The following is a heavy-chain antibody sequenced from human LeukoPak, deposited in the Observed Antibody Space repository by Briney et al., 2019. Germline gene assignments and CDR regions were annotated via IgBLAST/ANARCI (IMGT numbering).Heavy chain of an antibody. V-gene: IGHV3-30-3*01. D-gene: IGHD4-23*01. Sequence: GGSLRLSCAASGFTFSRHAMHWVRQAPGKGLEWVAVISYDGSNTYYAESVKGRFTISRDNSKNTLYLQMNSLRAEDTAVYSCARDFGNDYYYYMDVWGKGTTVIVSS. CDR2: ISYDGSNT. J-gene: IGHJ6*03. CDR3: ARDFGNDYYYYMDV. CDR1: GFTFSRHA.